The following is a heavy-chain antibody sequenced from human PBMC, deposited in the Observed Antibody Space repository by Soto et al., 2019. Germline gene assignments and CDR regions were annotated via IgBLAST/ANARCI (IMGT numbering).Heavy chain of an antibody. CDR1: GFTFSSYW. J-gene: IGHJ3*02. CDR2: IKQDGSEK. Sequence: GGSLRLSCAASGFTFSSYWMSWVRQAPGKGLEWVANIKQDGSEKYYVDSVKGRFTISRDNAKNSLYLQMNSLRAEDTAVYYCARGRRGYSYGAFDIWGQGTMVTVSS. CDR3: ARGRRGYSYGAFDI. D-gene: IGHD5-18*01. V-gene: IGHV3-7*01.